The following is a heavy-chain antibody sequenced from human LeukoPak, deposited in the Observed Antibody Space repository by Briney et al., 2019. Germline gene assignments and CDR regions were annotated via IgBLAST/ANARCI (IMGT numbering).Heavy chain of an antibody. J-gene: IGHJ4*02. CDR3: ARAPQYYYGSGSSWGSAFDY. CDR2: ISPNSGGT. V-gene: IGHV1-2*02. Sequence: GASVKVSCKASGYTFTGCYMHWVRQAPGQGLEWMGWISPNSGGTNYAQKFQGRVTMTRDTSISTAYMELSRLRSDDTAVYYCARAPQYYYGSGSSWGSAFDYWGQGTLVTVSS. CDR1: GYTFTGCY. D-gene: IGHD3-10*01.